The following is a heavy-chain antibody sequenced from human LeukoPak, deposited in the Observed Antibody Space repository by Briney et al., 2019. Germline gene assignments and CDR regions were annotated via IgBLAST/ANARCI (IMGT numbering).Heavy chain of an antibody. D-gene: IGHD4-17*01. CDR1: GYSFTSYW. CDR2: IYPGDSDT. CDR3: ARTRYGDHGVDAFDI. V-gene: IGHV5-51*01. J-gene: IGHJ3*02. Sequence: GESLKISCKGSGYSFTSYWIGWVRQMPGKGLEWMGIIYPGDSDTRYSPSFQGRVTISADKSISTAYLQWSSLKASDTAMYYCARTRYGDHGVDAFDIWGQGTMVTVSS.